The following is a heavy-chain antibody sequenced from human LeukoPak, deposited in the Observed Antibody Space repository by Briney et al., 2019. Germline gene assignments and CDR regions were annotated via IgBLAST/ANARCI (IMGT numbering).Heavy chain of an antibody. J-gene: IGHJ6*03. CDR3: AAYDYSTKREDLVYYYYYMDV. CDR2: INSDGSST. CDR1: GFTFSSYW. Sequence: QPGGSLRLSCAASGFTFSSYWMHWVRQAPGKGLVWVSRINSDGSSTSYADPVKGRFTISRDNAKNTLYLQMNSLRAEDTAVYYCAAYDYSTKREDLVYYYYYMDVWGKGTTVTVSS. D-gene: IGHD4-11*01. V-gene: IGHV3-74*01.